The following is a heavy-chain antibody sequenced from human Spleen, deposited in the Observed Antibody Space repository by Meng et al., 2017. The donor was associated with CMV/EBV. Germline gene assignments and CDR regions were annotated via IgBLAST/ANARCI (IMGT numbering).Heavy chain of an antibody. CDR1: GLNFTSYA. D-gene: IGHD4-17*01. V-gene: IGHV3-23*01. CDR2: ISVGGCGT. Sequence: GESLKISCAASGLNFTSYAMSWVRQAPGKGLAWVSRISVGGCGTYYADSVKGRFTISRDNSKNTLYLQMNSLRAEDTAVYYCARSLSTVNHYYFDSWGQGTLVTVSS. J-gene: IGHJ4*02. CDR3: ARSLSTVNHYYFDS.